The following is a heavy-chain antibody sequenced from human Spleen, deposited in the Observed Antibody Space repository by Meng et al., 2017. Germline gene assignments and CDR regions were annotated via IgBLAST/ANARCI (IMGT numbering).Heavy chain of an antibody. CDR1: GLTFSGSA. CDR3: TTPSRSLGYYYGD. J-gene: IGHJ4*02. CDR2: IRNKANGHAT. Sequence: GESLKISCAASGLTFSGSAIHWVRQASGKGLEWVGRIRNKANGHATEYGASVKGRFTISRDDSKNTAYLQMNSLKTDDTAVYYCTTPSRSLGYYYGDWGQGTLVTVSS. D-gene: IGHD3-10*01. V-gene: IGHV3-73*01.